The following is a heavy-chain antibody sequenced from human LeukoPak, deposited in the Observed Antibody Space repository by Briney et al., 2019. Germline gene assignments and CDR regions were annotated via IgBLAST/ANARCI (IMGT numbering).Heavy chain of an antibody. CDR2: VYHSGTT. CDR1: GYSINTGRY. CDR3: ARISDLLRAFEM. J-gene: IGHJ3*02. V-gene: IGHV4-38-2*01. Sequence: KPSETLSLTCAVSGYSINTGRYWGWIRQPPGKGLEWIGSVYHSGTTFYNPSLKSRLTISVDTSKNQFSLNLRSVTAADTAVYYCARISDLLRAFEMWGQGTMVTVSS. D-gene: IGHD1-26*01.